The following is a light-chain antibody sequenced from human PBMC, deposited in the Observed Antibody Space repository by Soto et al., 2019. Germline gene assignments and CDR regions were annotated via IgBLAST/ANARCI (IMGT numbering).Light chain of an antibody. Sequence: QSVLTQPPSVSAAPRQRVTISCSGSSSNIGNNAVNWYQQVPGKAPKLLIHFDDRVASGISDRFSGSKSGTSASLAISGLQSEDEADYYYAAWDDSLNGPVFGGGTKLTVL. J-gene: IGLJ3*02. V-gene: IGLV1-36*01. CDR2: FDD. CDR3: AAWDDSLNGPV. CDR1: SSNIGNNA.